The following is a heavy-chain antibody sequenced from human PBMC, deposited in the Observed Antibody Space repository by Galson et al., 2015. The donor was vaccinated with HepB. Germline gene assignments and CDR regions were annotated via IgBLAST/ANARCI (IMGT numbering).Heavy chain of an antibody. J-gene: IGHJ4*02. V-gene: IGHV1-18*01. CDR3: ARSNFAEAAFDY. CDR1: GYTFPSHI. D-gene: IGHD2/OR15-2a*01. CDR2: INTFNGQT. Sequence: SVKVSCKASGYTFPSHISDWLRQAPGQGPEWVGRINTFNGQTDFAQRFQGRVTVTLEASTSTAYLELRRLTSDDTAVYYCARSNFAEAAFDYWGRGTLVTVSS.